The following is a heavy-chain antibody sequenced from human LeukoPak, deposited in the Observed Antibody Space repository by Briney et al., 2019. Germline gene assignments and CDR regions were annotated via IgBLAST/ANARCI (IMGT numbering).Heavy chain of an antibody. V-gene: IGHV4-59*01. CDR1: GGSISSYY. Sequence: SETLSLTCTVSGGSISSYYWSWIRQPPGKGLEWIGYIYYSGSTNYNPSLKSRVTISVDTSKNQFSLKLSSVTAADTAVYYCARGGMRYYDSSGYKRRGAFDIWGQGTMVTVSS. J-gene: IGHJ3*02. D-gene: IGHD3-22*01. CDR3: ARGGMRYYDSSGYKRRGAFDI. CDR2: IYYSGST.